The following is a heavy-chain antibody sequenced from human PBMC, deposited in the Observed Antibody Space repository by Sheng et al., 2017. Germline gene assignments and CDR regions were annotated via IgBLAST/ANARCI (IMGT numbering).Heavy chain of an antibody. CDR1: GGSFSGYY. V-gene: IGHV4-34*01. Sequence: QVQLQQWGAGLLKPSETLSLTCAVYGGSFSGYYWSWIRQPPGKGLEWIGEINHSGSTNYNPSLKSRVTISVDTSKNQFSLKLSSVTAADTAVYYCARGILWYYYGSGSYYSRPFDYWGQGTLVTVVL. D-gene: IGHD3-10*01. CDR2: INHSGST. CDR3: ARGILWYYYGSGSYYSRPFDY. J-gene: IGHJ4*02.